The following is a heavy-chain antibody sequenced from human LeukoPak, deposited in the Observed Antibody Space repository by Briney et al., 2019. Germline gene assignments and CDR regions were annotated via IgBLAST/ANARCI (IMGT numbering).Heavy chain of an antibody. D-gene: IGHD2-2*01. V-gene: IGHV4-34*01. J-gene: IGHJ5*02. CDR1: GGSFSGYY. CDR2: INHSGST. Sequence: SETLSLTCAVYGGSFSGYYWSWIRQPPGKGLEWIGEINHSGSTNYNPSLKSRVTISVDTSKNQFSLKLSSVTAADPAVYYCARTWVCYGRPVSPRGQGTLVTVSS. CDR3: ARTWVCYGRPVSP.